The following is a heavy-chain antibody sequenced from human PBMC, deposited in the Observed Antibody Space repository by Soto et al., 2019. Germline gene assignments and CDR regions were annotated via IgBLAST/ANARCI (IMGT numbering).Heavy chain of an antibody. CDR1: GYSFTSYW. CDR2: IYPGDSVT. CDR3: ARLGSEGIAAAGHEAFDI. J-gene: IGHJ3*02. D-gene: IGHD6-13*01. Sequence: PGESLKISGKGSGYSFTSYWIVWVRQMPGKGLEWMGIIYPGDSVTIYRPSFQGQVTISADKSITTAYLRWSSLKASDTAIYYCARLGSEGIAAAGHEAFDIWGQGTVVTVSS. V-gene: IGHV5-51*01.